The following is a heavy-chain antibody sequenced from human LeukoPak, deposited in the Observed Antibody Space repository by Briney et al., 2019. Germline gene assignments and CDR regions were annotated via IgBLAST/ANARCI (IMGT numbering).Heavy chain of an antibody. CDR2: ISGSGGST. CDR1: GFTFSSYA. Sequence: GGSLRLSCAASGFTFSSYAMSWVRQAPGKGLEWVSAISGSGGSTYYADSVKGRFTISRDNSKNTLYLQVNSLRAEDTAVYYCAKVQVGATAGQLFDYWGQGTLVTVST. J-gene: IGHJ4*02. D-gene: IGHD1-26*01. CDR3: AKVQVGATAGQLFDY. V-gene: IGHV3-23*01.